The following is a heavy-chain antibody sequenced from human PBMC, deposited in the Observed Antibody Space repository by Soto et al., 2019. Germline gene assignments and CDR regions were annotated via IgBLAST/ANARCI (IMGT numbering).Heavy chain of an antibody. CDR1: GGSFSGYI. D-gene: IGHD1-26*01. V-gene: IGHV4-34*01. Sequence: SETLSLTCAVHGGSFSGYIWTWIRQPPGKGLQWIGQINHSGSTYYNPSLKSRVIISVHTSNDQFSLELSSVTAADTAVYYCARGLITGSSYLGGWYYFDYWGQGTLVT. CDR3: ARGLITGSSYLGGWYYFDY. CDR2: INHSGST. J-gene: IGHJ4*02.